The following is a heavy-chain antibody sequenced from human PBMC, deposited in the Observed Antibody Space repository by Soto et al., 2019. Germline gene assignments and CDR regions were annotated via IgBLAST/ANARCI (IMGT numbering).Heavy chain of an antibody. V-gene: IGHV3-33*01. J-gene: IGHJ4*02. CDR3: ARDGQWLPRDGLRSSYYFDY. CDR1: AFNFSSYV. CDR2: IWYEGGNK. D-gene: IGHD6-19*01. Sequence: QVQLVESGGGVVQPGRSLRLSCAASAFNFSSYVMHWVRQAPGKGLEWVAVIWYEGGNKYYANSVKGRFTISRDNSKNTLYLHMNSLRAEDTAVYYCARDGQWLPRDGLRSSYYFDYWGQGTLVTVSS.